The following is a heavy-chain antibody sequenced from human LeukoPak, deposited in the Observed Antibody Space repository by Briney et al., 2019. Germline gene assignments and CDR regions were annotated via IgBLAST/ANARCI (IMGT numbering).Heavy chain of an antibody. CDR1: DGSITNYD. CDR3: ARFSAAALVVDV. V-gene: IGHV4-59*08. D-gene: IGHD6-13*01. J-gene: IGHJ6*02. Sequence: SETLSLTCTVSDGSITNYDWSWVRQPPGKGPEFIGYIHYSGTANYNPSLKSRVTISVDTSKNQFSLKLSSVTAADTAVYYCARFSAAALVVDVWGQGTTVTVSS. CDR2: IHYSGTA.